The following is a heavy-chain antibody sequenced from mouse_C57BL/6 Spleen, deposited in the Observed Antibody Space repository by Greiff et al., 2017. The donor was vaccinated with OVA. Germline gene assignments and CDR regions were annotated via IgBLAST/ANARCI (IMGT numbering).Heavy chain of an antibody. CDR1: GFSLSTFGMG. Sequence: QVTLKVSGPGILQPSQTLSLTCSFSGFSLSTFGMGVGWIRQPSGKGLEWLAHSWWDDDKYYNPALKSRLTISTDTSTNQVFLKIANVDTADTATYYWARMAGYYDYDVYFDDWGQGTTLTVAS. D-gene: IGHD2-4*01. V-gene: IGHV8-8*01. CDR3: ARMAGYYDYDVYFDD. J-gene: IGHJ2*01. CDR2: SWWDDDK.